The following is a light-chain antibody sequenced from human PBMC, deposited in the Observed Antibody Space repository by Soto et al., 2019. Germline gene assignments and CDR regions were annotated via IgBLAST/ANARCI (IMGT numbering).Light chain of an antibody. CDR2: EVT. J-gene: IGLJ1*01. CDR3: CSFGGSGYV. V-gene: IGLV2-23*02. CDR1: TSDVGI. Sequence: QSALTQPASVSGSPGQSITISCSGTTSDVGIVSWYQHHPGKAPKLMIHEVTKRPSGVSDRFSGSKSGNSASLTISGLQAEDEAGYFCCSFGGSGYVFGTGTKVTVL.